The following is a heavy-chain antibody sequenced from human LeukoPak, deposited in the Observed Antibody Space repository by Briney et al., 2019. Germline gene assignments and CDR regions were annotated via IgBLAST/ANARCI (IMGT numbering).Heavy chain of an antibody. CDR1: GFTFSSYG. V-gene: IGHV3-33*01. J-gene: IGHJ4*02. Sequence: PGGSLRLSCAASGFTFSSYGMHWVRQAPGKGLEWVAVIWYDGSNKYYADSVKGRFTISRDNSKNTLYLQMNSLRAEDTAVYYCARARSGSYDFDYWGQGTQVTVSS. D-gene: IGHD1-26*01. CDR2: IWYDGSNK. CDR3: ARARSGSYDFDY.